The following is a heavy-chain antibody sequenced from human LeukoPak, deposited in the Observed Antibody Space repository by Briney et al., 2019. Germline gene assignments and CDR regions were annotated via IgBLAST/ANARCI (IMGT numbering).Heavy chain of an antibody. J-gene: IGHJ4*02. Sequence: ASVKVSCKASGYTFTSYGISWVRQAPGQGLEWMGRINPNSGGTNYAQKFQGRVTMTRDTSISTAYMELSRLRSDDTAVYYCARGVKGNDYWGQGTLVTVSS. D-gene: IGHD3-10*01. CDR3: ARGVKGNDY. V-gene: IGHV1-2*06. CDR2: INPNSGGT. CDR1: GYTFTSYG.